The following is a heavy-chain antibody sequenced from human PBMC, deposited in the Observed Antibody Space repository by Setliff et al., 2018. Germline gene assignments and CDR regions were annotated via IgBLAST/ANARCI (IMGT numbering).Heavy chain of an antibody. J-gene: IGHJ6*03. Sequence: PSETLSLTCTVSGGSMGSYYWTWIRQSAGKGLEWIGRVYTTGSTAFNPSLNCRVTMSLDKSKNQFSLKLYCVTAADTAVYFCARVRITPYCMDVWGKGTTVTVSS. CDR1: GGSMGSYY. CDR2: VYTTGST. D-gene: IGHD3-10*01. V-gene: IGHV4-4*07. CDR3: ARVRITPYCMDV.